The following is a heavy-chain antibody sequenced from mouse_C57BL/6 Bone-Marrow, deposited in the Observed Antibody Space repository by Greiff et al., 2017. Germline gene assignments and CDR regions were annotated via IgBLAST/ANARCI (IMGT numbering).Heavy chain of an antibody. Sequence: VQLQQPGAELVKPGASVTLSCKASGYTFTNYWMHWVKQRPGQGLEWIGMMHPNGGSPAYNEKFKSEAILSVDKSSRTAYMELSSLTSEDSAVDYCARSYDYDDYTKDYWGQGTSVTVTS. V-gene: IGHV1-64*01. CDR2: MHPNGGSP. D-gene: IGHD2-4*01. CDR1: GYTFTNYW. CDR3: ARSYDYDDYTKDY. J-gene: IGHJ4*01.